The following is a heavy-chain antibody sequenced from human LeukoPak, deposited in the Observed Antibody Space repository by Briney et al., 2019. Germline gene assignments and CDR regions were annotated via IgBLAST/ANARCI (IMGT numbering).Heavy chain of an antibody. D-gene: IGHD1-26*01. Sequence: SEILSLTCTVSGGSISSHYWSWIRQPPGKGLEWIGYIYYSGSTNYNPSLKSRVTISVDTSKNQSSLKLSSVTAADTAVYYCARGGELNSRWYFDYWGQGTLVTVSS. J-gene: IGHJ4*02. CDR1: GGSISSHY. V-gene: IGHV4-59*11. CDR2: IYYSGST. CDR3: ARGGELNSRWYFDY.